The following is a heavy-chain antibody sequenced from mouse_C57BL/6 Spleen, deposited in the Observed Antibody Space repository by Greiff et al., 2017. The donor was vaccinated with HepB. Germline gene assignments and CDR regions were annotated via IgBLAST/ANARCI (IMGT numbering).Heavy chain of an antibody. D-gene: IGHD1-1*01. CDR1: GYTFTSYW. CDR3: ARTDYYGSSYYY. V-gene: IGHV1-64*01. J-gene: IGHJ2*01. Sequence: VQLQQPGAELVKPGASVKLSCKASGYTFTSYWMHWVKQRPGQGLEWIGMIHPNSGSTNYNEKFKSKATLTVDKSSSTAYMQLSSLTSEDSAVYYCARTDYYGSSYYYWGQGTTLTVSS. CDR2: IHPNSGST.